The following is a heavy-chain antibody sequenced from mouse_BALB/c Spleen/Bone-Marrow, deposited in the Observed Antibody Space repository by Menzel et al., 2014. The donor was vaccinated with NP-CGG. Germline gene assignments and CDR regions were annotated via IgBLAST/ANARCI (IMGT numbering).Heavy chain of an antibody. J-gene: IGHJ2*01. V-gene: IGHV1-69*02. Sequence: QVQLQQSGAELVKPGASVKLSCKASGYTFTSYWMHWVKQRPGQGLEWIGEIDPSDSYTNYNQKFKGKATLTVDKSSSTAYMQLSSLTSEDPAVYYCARREYYGSSYLYFDYWGQGTTLTVSS. D-gene: IGHD1-1*01. CDR1: GYTFTSYW. CDR3: ARREYYGSSYLYFDY. CDR2: IDPSDSYT.